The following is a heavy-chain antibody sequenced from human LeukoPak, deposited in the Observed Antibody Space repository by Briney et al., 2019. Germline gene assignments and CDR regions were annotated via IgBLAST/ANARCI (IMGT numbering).Heavy chain of an antibody. CDR1: GGSITSDIFY. Sequence: SETLSLTCTVSGGSITSDIFYWNWIRQHPGKGLEWIGSIHNSRGTSYNPSLESRLTISVDTSENQFFLKMSYVTAADTAMYYCGKVGGNSNSWGQGTLATVSS. V-gene: IGHV4-31*03. CDR2: IHNSRGT. J-gene: IGHJ5*02. CDR3: GKVGGNSNS. D-gene: IGHD4-23*01.